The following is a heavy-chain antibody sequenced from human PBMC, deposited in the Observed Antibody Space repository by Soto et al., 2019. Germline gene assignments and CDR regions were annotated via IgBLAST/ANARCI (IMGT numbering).Heavy chain of an antibody. Sequence: ASVKVSCKASGYTFTSYDMHWVRQAPGQRLEWMGWINAGNSNTKYSQKFQGRVTITRDTSAITDYMEQSSLRSEDTSVYYCARDQSSCSGGRCYMNWFDPWGQGTLVTVSS. CDR2: INAGNSNT. J-gene: IGHJ5*02. D-gene: IGHD2-15*01. CDR1: GYTFTSYD. V-gene: IGHV1-3*01. CDR3: ARDQSSCSGGRCYMNWFDP.